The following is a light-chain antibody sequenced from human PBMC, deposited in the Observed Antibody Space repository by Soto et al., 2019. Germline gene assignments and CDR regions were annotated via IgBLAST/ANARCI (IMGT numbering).Light chain of an antibody. CDR1: QGIRND. J-gene: IGKJ1*01. V-gene: IGKV1-6*01. CDR2: AAS. Sequence: AIQMTQSPSSLSASVGDRVTITCRASQGIRNDLGWYQQKPGKAPKLLIYAASSLQSGFPSRVSGSGSGTDFTLTISSLQPEDFATYYCLQDYNYPWTFGQGTKGEIK. CDR3: LQDYNYPWT.